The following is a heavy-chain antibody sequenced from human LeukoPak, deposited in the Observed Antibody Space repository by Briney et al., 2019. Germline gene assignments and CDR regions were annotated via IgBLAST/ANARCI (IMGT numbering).Heavy chain of an antibody. CDR2: INSDGGDT. Sequence: GGSLRLSCAASGFTFSDYYMTWIRQAPGKGLEWVSRINSDGGDTGYVDSVKGRFTISRDNAKNTVYLQMNSLRAEDTAVYYCATFGFNWNLGYWGQGTLVTVSS. D-gene: IGHD1-20*01. CDR1: GFTFSDYY. J-gene: IGHJ4*02. CDR3: ATFGFNWNLGY. V-gene: IGHV3-74*01.